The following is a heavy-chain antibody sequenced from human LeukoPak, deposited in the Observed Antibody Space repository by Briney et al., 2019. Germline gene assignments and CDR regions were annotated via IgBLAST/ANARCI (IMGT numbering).Heavy chain of an antibody. CDR3: ASSSGWYFSFDY. V-gene: IGHV1-46*01. CDR2: INPSGGST. CDR1: GYTFTSYY. J-gene: IGHJ4*02. Sequence: GASVKVSCKASGYTFTSYYMHWVRQAPGQGLEWMGIINPSGGSTSYAQKFQGRVTMTRDMSTSTVYMELSSLRSEDTAVYYCASSSGWYFSFDYWGQGTLVTVSS. D-gene: IGHD6-19*01.